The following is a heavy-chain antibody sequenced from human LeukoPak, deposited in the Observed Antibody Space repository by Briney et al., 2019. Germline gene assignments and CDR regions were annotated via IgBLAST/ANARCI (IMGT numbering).Heavy chain of an antibody. CDR3: AGEPPRSYYGSGSYAFDI. CDR1: GGSISSYS. Sequence: SETLSLTCTVSGGSISSYSWRWIPDPPGGGVECLGYIFYSGSTNYIPSLRSRATISVDTSKTQFSLKLSSVTAADTAIYYCAGEPPRSYYGSGSYAFDIWGQGKMVTVSS. V-gene: IGHV4-59*01. D-gene: IGHD3-10*01. J-gene: IGHJ3*02. CDR2: IFYSGST.